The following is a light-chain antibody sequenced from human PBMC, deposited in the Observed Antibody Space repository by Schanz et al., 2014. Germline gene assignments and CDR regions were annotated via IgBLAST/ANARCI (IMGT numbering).Light chain of an antibody. CDR1: QSLLHSNGYNY. J-gene: IGKJ1*01. CDR3: MQSLQTPPWT. CDR2: LGS. Sequence: DIVLTQSPLSLPVTPGAPAFMSCRSSQSLLHSNGYNYLDWYLQKPGQSPQLLIYLGSNRASGVPDRFSGSGSGTDFTLTISRVEAEDVGIYYCMQSLQTPPWTFGQGTKVEIK. V-gene: IGKV2-28*01.